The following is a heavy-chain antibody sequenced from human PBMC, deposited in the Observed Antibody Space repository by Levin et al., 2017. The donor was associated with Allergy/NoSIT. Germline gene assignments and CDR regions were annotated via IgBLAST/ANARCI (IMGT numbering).Heavy chain of an antibody. Sequence: GGSLRLSCAASGFTFSSYGMHWVRQAPGKGLEWVAVISYDGSNKYYADSVKGRFTISRDNSKNTLYLQMNSLRAEDTAVYYCAKYGPDRFTIFGVVTEWGYFDYWGQGTLVTVSS. CDR1: GFTFSSYG. CDR3: AKYGPDRFTIFGVVTEWGYFDY. J-gene: IGHJ4*02. CDR2: ISYDGSNK. D-gene: IGHD3-3*01. V-gene: IGHV3-30*18.